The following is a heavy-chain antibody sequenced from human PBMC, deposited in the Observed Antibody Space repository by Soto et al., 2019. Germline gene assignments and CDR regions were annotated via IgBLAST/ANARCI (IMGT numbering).Heavy chain of an antibody. V-gene: IGHV2-5*02. CDR1: GFSLSTSGVG. CDR3: AHRRIGVSQWNYGDFDY. Sequence: QITLKESGPTLVKPTQTLTLTCTFSGFSLSTSGVGVGWIRQPPGKALEGLVIIYWDDDKRYSPSLRSRLTISKDTPNNQVVLIMTNVDPEDTATYFCAHRRIGVSQWNYGDFDYWGQGILVTVSS. D-gene: IGHD3-3*01. J-gene: IGHJ4*02. CDR2: IYWDDDK.